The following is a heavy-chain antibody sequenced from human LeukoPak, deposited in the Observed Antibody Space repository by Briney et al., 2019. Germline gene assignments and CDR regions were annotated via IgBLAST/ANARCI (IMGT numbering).Heavy chain of an antibody. CDR1: GFTFGDYY. D-gene: IGHD6-19*01. V-gene: IGHV3-69-1*01. CDR3: ARVEVAVAIDY. J-gene: IGHJ4*02. Sequence: GGSLRLSCAASGFTFGDYYMNWVRQAPGKGLEWVSSISSSSTIYYADSVKGRFTISRDNAKNSLYLQMNSLRAEDTAVYYCARVEVAVAIDYWGQGTLVTVSS. CDR2: ISSSSTI.